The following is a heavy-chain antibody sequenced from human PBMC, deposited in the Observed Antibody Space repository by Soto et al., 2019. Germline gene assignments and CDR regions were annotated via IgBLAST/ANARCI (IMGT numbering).Heavy chain of an antibody. CDR3: ARERYDFWSGFIDY. J-gene: IGHJ4*02. CDR1: GGSFSGYY. D-gene: IGHD3-3*01. Sequence: PSETLSLTCAVYGGSFSGYYWSWIRQPPGKGLEWIGEINHSGSTNYNPSLKSRVTISVDTSKNQFSLKLSSVTAADTAVYYCARERYDFWSGFIDYWGQGTLVTVSS. CDR2: INHSGST. V-gene: IGHV4-34*01.